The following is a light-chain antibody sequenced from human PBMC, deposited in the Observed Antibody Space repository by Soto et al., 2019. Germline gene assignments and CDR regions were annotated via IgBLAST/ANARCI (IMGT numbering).Light chain of an antibody. CDR3: QQCNQWPPWT. CDR1: QSVSSN. Sequence: EIVMTQSPATLSVSPGERATLSCRASQSVSSNLDWYQQKPGQAPRLLIYGASTRATGIPARFSGSGSGTEFTLTISSLQSEDFAVYYCQQCNQWPPWTFGQGTKVDIK. CDR2: GAS. J-gene: IGKJ1*01. V-gene: IGKV3-15*01.